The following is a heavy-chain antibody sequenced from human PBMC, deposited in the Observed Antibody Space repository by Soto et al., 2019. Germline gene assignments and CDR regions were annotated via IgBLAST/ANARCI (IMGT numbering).Heavy chain of an antibody. CDR1: GFTFSSYA. CDR2: ISGSGGST. V-gene: IGHV3-23*01. Sequence: EVQLLESGGGLVQPGGSLRLSCAASGFTFSSYAMSWVRQAPGKGLEWVSAISGSGGSTYYADSVKGRFTISRDNSKNTLYLQKNSLRAEDTAVYYCAKRWELLGQQFDYWGQGTLVTVSS. D-gene: IGHD1-26*01. J-gene: IGHJ4*02. CDR3: AKRWELLGQQFDY.